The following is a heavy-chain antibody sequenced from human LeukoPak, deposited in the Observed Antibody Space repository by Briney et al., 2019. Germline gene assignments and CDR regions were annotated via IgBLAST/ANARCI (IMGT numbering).Heavy chain of an antibody. CDR2: VPNDGSNK. CDR1: GFTFSSYA. Sequence: GRSLRLSCAASGFTFSSYAMHWVRQAPGKGLEWVAVVPNDGSNKFYADSVKGRFTISRDNSKNTLYLQMNSLRAEDTAVHYCARDGAAAAAPEDYWGQGTLVTVSS. J-gene: IGHJ4*02. CDR3: ARDGAAAAAPEDY. V-gene: IGHV3-30-3*01. D-gene: IGHD6-25*01.